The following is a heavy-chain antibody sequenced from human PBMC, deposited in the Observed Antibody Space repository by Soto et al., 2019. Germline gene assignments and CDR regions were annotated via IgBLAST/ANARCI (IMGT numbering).Heavy chain of an antibody. CDR2: IYYSGST. V-gene: IGHV4-59*01. Sequence: SETLSLTCTVSGGSISSYYWSWIRQPPGKGLEWIGYIYYSGSTNYNPSLKSRVTISVDTSKNQFSLKLSSVTAADTAVYYCARKGGNDDYGDYAPFDYWGQGTLVTVSS. CDR3: ARKGGNDDYGDYAPFDY. D-gene: IGHD4-17*01. CDR1: GGSISSYY. J-gene: IGHJ4*02.